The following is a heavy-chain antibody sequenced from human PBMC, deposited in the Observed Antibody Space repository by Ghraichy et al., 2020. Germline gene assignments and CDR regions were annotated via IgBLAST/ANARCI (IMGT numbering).Heavy chain of an antibody. V-gene: IGHV3-74*01. CDR3: ARDLGGGDWVP. CDR2: INSDGRST. Sequence: GGSLRLSCAASGFTFSSYWMHWVRQAPGKGLVWVSRINSDGRSTSYADSVKGRFTISRDNARNTLYLQMNSLRAEDTAVYYCARDLGGGDWVPWGQGTLVTVSS. CDR1: GFTFSSYW. J-gene: IGHJ5*01. D-gene: IGHD3-16*01.